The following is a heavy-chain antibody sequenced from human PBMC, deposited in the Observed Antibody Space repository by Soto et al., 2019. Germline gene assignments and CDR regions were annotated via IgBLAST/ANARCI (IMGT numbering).Heavy chain of an antibody. D-gene: IGHD3-3*01. V-gene: IGHV3-30*03. CDR3: ATLYYDFWSGYSTPRDV. CDR1: GFTFSSYG. J-gene: IGHJ6*02. CDR2: ISYDGSNK. Sequence: GGSLRLSCAASGFTFSSYGMHWVRQAPGKGLEWVAVISYDGSNKYYADSVKGRFTISRDNSKNTLYLQMNSLRAEDTAVYYCATLYYDFWSGYSTPRDVWGQGTTVTVSS.